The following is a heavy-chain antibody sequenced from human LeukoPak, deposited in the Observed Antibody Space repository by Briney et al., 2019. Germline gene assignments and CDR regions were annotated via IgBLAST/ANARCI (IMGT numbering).Heavy chain of an antibody. CDR3: AREGGDLLGETAPRDYYYYGMDV. J-gene: IGHJ6*02. Sequence: GGSLRLSCAASGFTVSSNYMSWVRQAPGKGLEWVSVINSGGSTDCADSVKGRFTISREHSKIPLYLQMNSLRAEDTAVYYCAREGGDLLGETAPRDYYYYGMDVWGQGTTVTVSS. CDR2: INSGGST. D-gene: IGHD5-18*01. CDR1: GFTVSSNY. V-gene: IGHV3-66*01.